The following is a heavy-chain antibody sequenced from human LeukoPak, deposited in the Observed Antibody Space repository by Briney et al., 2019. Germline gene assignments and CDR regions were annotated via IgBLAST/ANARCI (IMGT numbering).Heavy chain of an antibody. CDR2: IKKDGSEK. Sequence: GGSLRLSCAASGFTFSSYWMSWVRQAPGKGLEWVANIKKDGSEKYYVDSVKGRFTISRDNSKNTLYLQMNSLRAEDTAVYYCAKVYSSSWYYFDYWGQGTLVTVSS. J-gene: IGHJ4*02. V-gene: IGHV3-7*01. CDR1: GFTFSSYW. D-gene: IGHD6-13*01. CDR3: AKVYSSSWYYFDY.